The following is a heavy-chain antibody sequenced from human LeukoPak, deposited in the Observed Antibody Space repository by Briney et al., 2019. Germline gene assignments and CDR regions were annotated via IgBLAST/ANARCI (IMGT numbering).Heavy chain of an antibody. CDR1: GVSISRFY. V-gene: IGHV4-59*01. CDR3: ARNIAGIAAAGIDY. J-gene: IGHJ4*02. Sequence: PSETLSLTCTTSGVSISRFYWSWVRQPPGKGLEWIGYIYYSGSTNYNPSLKSRVTISADTSKNQFSLKLSSVTAADTAVYYCARNIAGIAAAGIDYWGQGTLVTVSS. CDR2: IYYSGST. D-gene: IGHD6-13*01.